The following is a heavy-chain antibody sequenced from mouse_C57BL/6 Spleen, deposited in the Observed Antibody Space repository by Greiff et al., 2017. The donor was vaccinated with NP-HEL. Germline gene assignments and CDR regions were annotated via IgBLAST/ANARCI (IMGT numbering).Heavy chain of an antibody. V-gene: IGHV1-7*01. CDR1: GYTFTSYW. CDR2: INPSSGYT. CDR3: ARSSTVVASGNYFDY. J-gene: IGHJ2*01. D-gene: IGHD1-1*01. Sequence: VHLVESGAELAKPGASVKLSCKASGYTFTSYWMHWVKQRPGQGLEWIGYINPSSGYTKYNQKFKDKATLTADKSSSTAYMQLSSLTYEDSAVYYCARSSTVVASGNYFDYWGQGTTLTVSS.